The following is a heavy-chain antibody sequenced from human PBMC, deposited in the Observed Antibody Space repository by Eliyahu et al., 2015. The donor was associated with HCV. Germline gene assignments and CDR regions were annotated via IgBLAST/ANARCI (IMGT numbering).Heavy chain of an antibody. Sequence: QVQLQESGPGLVKPSETLSLTCTVSGGSXTTYXWXWIRXPPGKGLEWIGYXHYSGSTNYNPSLKSRVTISLDTSKNQFSLNLTSVAAADTAVYYCASGGGGIAVAGTGGWFDPWGQGTLVTVSS. CDR3: ASGGGGIAVAGTGGWFDP. CDR1: GGSXTTYX. J-gene: IGHJ5*02. D-gene: IGHD6-19*01. V-gene: IGHV4-59*01. CDR2: XHYSGST.